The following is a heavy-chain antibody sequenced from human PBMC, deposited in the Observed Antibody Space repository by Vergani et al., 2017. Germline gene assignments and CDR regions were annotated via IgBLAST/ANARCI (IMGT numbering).Heavy chain of an antibody. Sequence: EVQLVESGGGLVKPGGSLRLSCAASGFTFSSYAMSWVRQAPGKGLEWVSAISGSGGSTDYADSVKGRFTISRDNSKNTLYLQMNSLRAEDTAVYYCAKGLGDYDSSGPLDYWGQGTLVTVSS. D-gene: IGHD3-22*01. CDR3: AKGLGDYDSSGPLDY. J-gene: IGHJ4*02. CDR1: GFTFSSYA. V-gene: IGHV3-23*04. CDR2: ISGSGGST.